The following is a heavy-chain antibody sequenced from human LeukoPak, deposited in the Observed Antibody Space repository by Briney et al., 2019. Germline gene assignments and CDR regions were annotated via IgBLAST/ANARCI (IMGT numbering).Heavy chain of an antibody. Sequence: GGSLRLSCAASGFTFSSYAMSWVRQAPGKGLEWVSAISGSGGSTYYADSVKGRFTISRDNSKNTLYLQMNSLRAEDTAVYYCAKGLIGFGEFDPYYFDYWGQGTLVTVSS. J-gene: IGHJ4*02. CDR2: ISGSGGST. V-gene: IGHV3-23*01. CDR3: AKGLIGFGEFDPYYFDY. D-gene: IGHD3-10*01. CDR1: GFTFSSYA.